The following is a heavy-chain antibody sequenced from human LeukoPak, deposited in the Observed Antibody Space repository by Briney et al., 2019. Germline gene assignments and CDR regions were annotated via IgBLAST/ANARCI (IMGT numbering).Heavy chain of an antibody. V-gene: IGHV1-18*01. J-gene: IGHJ6*03. CDR1: GYTFTSYG. D-gene: IGHD1-26*01. Sequence: ASVKVSCKASGYTFTSYGISWVRQAPGQGLELMGWISAYNGNTNYAQKLQGRVTMTTDTSTSTAYMELRSLRSDDTDVYYCEREEEEHYYYMDVWGKGTTATVSS. CDR3: EREEEEHYYYMDV. CDR2: ISAYNGNT.